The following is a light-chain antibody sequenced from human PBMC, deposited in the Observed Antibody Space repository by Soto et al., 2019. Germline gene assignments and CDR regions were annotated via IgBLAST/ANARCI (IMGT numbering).Light chain of an antibody. CDR1: SSNIGRNT. J-gene: IGLJ1*01. Sequence: QSVLTQAPSASETPGQRVTISCSGGSSNIGRNTVNWYQQLPGTAPKLLIYSNNRRPSGVPDRFSGSKSGTSASLAISGLQSEDEADYYCAAWEDSLTDYVFGTGTKVTVL. V-gene: IGLV1-44*01. CDR2: SNN. CDR3: AAWEDSLTDYV.